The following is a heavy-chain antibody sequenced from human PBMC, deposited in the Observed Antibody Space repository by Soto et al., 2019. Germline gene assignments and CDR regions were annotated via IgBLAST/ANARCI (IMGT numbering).Heavy chain of an antibody. CDR3: ARGLGGRMDD. Sequence: QVQLVQSGAEVKKPGSSVRVSCKASGTIFSSYTISWVRQAPGQGLEWMGKIIPILGETNSAQKFQGRVTLXXDKSTNTAYMELNSLRLEDTGVYYCARGLGGRMDDWGQGTTVTVSS. D-gene: IGHD3-16*01. V-gene: IGHV1-69*08. CDR1: GTIFSSYT. CDR2: IIPILGET. J-gene: IGHJ6*02.